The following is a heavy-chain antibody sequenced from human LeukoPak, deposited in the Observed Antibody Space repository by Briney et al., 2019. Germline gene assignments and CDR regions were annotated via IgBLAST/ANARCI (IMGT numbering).Heavy chain of an antibody. D-gene: IGHD3-22*01. CDR3: AKEMYYDRAPGDY. V-gene: IGHV3-23*01. CDR2: ISGSGGST. J-gene: IGHJ4*02. Sequence: RAGGSLRIACAASGFTFSSYAMSWVRQAPGKGLEWVSAISGSGGSTYYADSVKGRFTISRDNSKNTLYLQMNSLRAEDTAVYYCAKEMYYDRAPGDYWGQGTLVTVSS. CDR1: GFTFSSYA.